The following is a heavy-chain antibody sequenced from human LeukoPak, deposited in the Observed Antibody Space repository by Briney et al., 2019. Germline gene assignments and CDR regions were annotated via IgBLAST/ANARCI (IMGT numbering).Heavy chain of an antibody. CDR3: ARGRYCSSTSCYLPYYGMDV. Sequence: PSETLSLTCTVSGGSISSGDYYWSWIRQPPGKGLEWIGEINHSGSTNYNPSLKSRVTISVDTSKNQFSLKLSSVTAADTAVYYCARGRYCSSTSCYLPYYGMDVWGKGTTVTVSS. CDR1: GGSISSGDYY. V-gene: IGHV4-30-4*01. CDR2: INHSGST. J-gene: IGHJ6*04. D-gene: IGHD2-2*01.